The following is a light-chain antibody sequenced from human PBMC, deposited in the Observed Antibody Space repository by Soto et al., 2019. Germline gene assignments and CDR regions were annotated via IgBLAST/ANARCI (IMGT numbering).Light chain of an antibody. CDR3: QQSYATPHT. CDR2: SAS. CDR1: HSITGY. V-gene: IGKV1-39*01. J-gene: IGKJ4*01. Sequence: DIQMTQSPSSLSASVGDRVTITCRSSHSITGYLNWYQQKPGKAPNLLIYSASSLHGGVPSRFSGGGSGTDFTLTISSLQPEDFATCFCQQSYATPHTFGGGTKVEI.